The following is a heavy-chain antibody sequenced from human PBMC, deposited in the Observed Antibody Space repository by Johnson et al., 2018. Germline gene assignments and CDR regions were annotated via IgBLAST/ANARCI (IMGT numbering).Heavy chain of an antibody. J-gene: IGHJ6*03. CDR3: AREVIWVGELVYMDV. V-gene: IGHV4-39*07. CDR1: GGSISSSSYY. D-gene: IGHD3-10*01. CDR2: IYYSGST. Sequence: QVQLQESGPGLVKPSETLSLTCTVSGGSISSSSYYWGWIRQPPGKGLEWIGSIYYSGSTYYNPSLKSRVTISVDTAKNQFSLKLSSVTAADTAVYYCAREVIWVGELVYMDVWGKGTTVTVSS.